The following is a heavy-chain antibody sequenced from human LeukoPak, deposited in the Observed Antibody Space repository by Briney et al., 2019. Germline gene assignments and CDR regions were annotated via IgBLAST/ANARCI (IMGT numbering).Heavy chain of an antibody. D-gene: IGHD3-22*01. CDR3: ARVLHNRTYDGSTYYGY. CDR1: GFTFSSYS. CDR2: ISSISTI. J-gene: IGHJ4*02. Sequence: GGSLRLSCAASGFTFSSYSMNCVRQAPGKGLEWVSYISSISTIYYADSVKGRFTISRDNAKNSLYLKMNSLRGEDTAVYYCARVLHNRTYDGSTYYGYWGQGTLVTVSS. V-gene: IGHV3-48*01.